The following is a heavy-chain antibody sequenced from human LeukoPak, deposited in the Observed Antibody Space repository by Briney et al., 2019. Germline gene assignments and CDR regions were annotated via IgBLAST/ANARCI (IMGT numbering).Heavy chain of an antibody. CDR1: GGSISSYY. CDR3: ARVQIGYSYGLFDY. CDR2: IYYSGST. V-gene: IGHV4-59*01. Sequence: PSETLSLTCTVSGGSISSYYWSWIRQPPGKGLEWLGYIYYSGSTNYNPSLKSRVTISVHTSKNQFSLKLSSVTAADTAVYYCARVQIGYSYGLFDYWGQGTLVTVSS. D-gene: IGHD5-18*01. J-gene: IGHJ4*02.